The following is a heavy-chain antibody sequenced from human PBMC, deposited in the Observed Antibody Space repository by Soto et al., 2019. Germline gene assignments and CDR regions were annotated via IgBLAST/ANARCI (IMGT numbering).Heavy chain of an antibody. CDR3: ARDLRWGYS. V-gene: IGHV4-4*02. CDR2: IFHSGTT. CDR1: GGSISSSNW. Sequence: QVQLQESGPGLVKPSGTLSLTCAVYGGSISSSNWWTWVRQPPGKGLEWIGDIFHSGTTISNPSLQSRLTISVDKSKNQFSLKLTSVTAADTAVYYCARDLRWGYSWGQGTLVTVSS. J-gene: IGHJ4*02. D-gene: IGHD1-26*01.